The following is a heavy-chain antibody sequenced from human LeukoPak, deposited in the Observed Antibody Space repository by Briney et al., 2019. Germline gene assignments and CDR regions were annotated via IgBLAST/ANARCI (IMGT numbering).Heavy chain of an antibody. V-gene: IGHV4-59*01. CDR2: IYYSGST. D-gene: IGHD5-18*01. CDR1: GGSISSYY. Sequence: SSETLSLTCTVSGGSISSYYWSWIRQPPGKGLEWIGYIYYSGSTNYNPSLKSRVTISVDTSKNQFSLKLSSVTAADTAVYYCARHSYGYSSYPKDWGQGTLVTVSS. J-gene: IGHJ4*02. CDR3: ARHSYGYSSYPKD.